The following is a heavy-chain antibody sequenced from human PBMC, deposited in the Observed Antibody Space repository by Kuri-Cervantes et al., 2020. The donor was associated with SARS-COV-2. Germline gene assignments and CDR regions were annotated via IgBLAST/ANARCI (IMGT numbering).Heavy chain of an antibody. Sequence: GGSLRLSCAASGFTVNYYWMTWVRQAPGGGLEWVANVKQDGSETYYVESVKGRFTISRDNAKNSLYLQMNSLRADDTAVYYCAREDSGTNDAFDFWGQGATVTVSS. CDR3: AREDSGTNDAFDF. CDR1: GFTVNYYW. CDR2: VKQDGSET. V-gene: IGHV3-7*03. D-gene: IGHD3-10*01. J-gene: IGHJ3*01.